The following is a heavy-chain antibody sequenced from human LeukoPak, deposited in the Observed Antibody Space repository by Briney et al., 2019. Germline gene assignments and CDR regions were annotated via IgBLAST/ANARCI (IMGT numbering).Heavy chain of an antibody. Sequence: SETLSLTCTVSGGSVTSYYWSWIRQPPGKGLEWIGNIHYSGSSGSTNYNPSLKSRVTTSVDTSTNQLSLRLSSVSAADTAVYYCARVSDLAAAGTYDYWGQGTLVTVSS. CDR3: ARVSDLAAAGTYDY. V-gene: IGHV4-59*02. CDR1: GGSVTSYY. J-gene: IGHJ4*02. CDR2: IHYSGSSGST. D-gene: IGHD6-13*01.